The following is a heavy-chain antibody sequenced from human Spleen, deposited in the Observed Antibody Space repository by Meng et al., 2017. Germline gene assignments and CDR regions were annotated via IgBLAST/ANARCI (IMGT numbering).Heavy chain of an antibody. D-gene: IGHD5-12*01. CDR2: IIPIRRTA. CDR1: GGTFSSYA. CDR3: ARDYEQWLRFKGFAY. Sequence: SVKVSCKTSGGTFSSYAISWVRQAPGQGLEWMGGIIPIRRTANYAQKFQGRVAITAVEYTDTAYLEIYGLTSEDTAVYYCARDYEQWLRFKGFAYWGQGTLVTVSS. J-gene: IGHJ4*02. V-gene: IGHV1-69*13.